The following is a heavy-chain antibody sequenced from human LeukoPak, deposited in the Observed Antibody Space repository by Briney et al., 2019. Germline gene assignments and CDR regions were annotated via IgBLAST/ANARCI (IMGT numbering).Heavy chain of an antibody. CDR3: ARGSWSGYANWFDP. J-gene: IGHJ5*02. CDR2: IYYSGST. V-gene: IGHV4-38-2*02. D-gene: IGHD5-12*01. Sequence: SETLSLTCTVSGYSISSGYYWGWIRQPPGKGLEWIGSIYYSGSTYYNPSLKSRVTISVDTSKNQFSLKLSSVTAADTAVYYCARGSWSGYANWFDPWGQGTLVTVSS. CDR1: GYSISSGYY.